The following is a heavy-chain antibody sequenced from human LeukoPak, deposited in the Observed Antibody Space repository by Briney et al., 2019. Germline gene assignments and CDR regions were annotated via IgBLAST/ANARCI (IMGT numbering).Heavy chain of an antibody. CDR2: IGTAGDT. CDR3: ARAREDYGSGSYYRYYYYMDV. CDR1: GFTFSSYW. J-gene: IGHJ6*03. Sequence: GGSLRLSCAASGFTFSSYWMSWVRQAPGKGLEWVSAIGTAGDTYYPGSVKGRFTISRENAKNSLYLQMNSLRAGDTAVYYCARAREDYGSGSYYRYYYYMDVWGKGTTVTISS. D-gene: IGHD3-10*01. V-gene: IGHV3-13*01.